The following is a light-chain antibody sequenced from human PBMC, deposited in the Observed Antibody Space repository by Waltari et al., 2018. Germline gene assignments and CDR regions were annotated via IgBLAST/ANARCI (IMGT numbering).Light chain of an antibody. J-gene: IGKJ1*01. CDR3: QQSYSTSRT. Sequence: DIQMSQSPASLSASVGDRVTITCRASQSISSYLNWYQQKPGKAPKLLMYAASSLQSGVPSRFSGSGSGTDFTLTISSLQPEDFATYYCQQSYSTSRTFGQGTKVEIK. CDR2: AAS. CDR1: QSISSY. V-gene: IGKV1-39*01.